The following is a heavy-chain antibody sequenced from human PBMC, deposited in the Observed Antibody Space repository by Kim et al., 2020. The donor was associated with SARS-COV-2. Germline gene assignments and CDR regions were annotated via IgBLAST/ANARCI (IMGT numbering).Heavy chain of an antibody. V-gene: IGHV3-23*01. D-gene: IGHD5-18*01. CDR3: AKDRVYSYGLDYFDY. J-gene: IGHJ4*02. CDR2: ISGSGGST. CDR1: GFTFSSYA. Sequence: GGSLRLSCAASGFTFSSYAMSWVRQAPGKGLEWVSAISGSGGSTYYADSVKGRFTISRDNSKNTLYLQMNSLRAEDTAVYYCAKDRVYSYGLDYFDYWGQGTLVTVSS.